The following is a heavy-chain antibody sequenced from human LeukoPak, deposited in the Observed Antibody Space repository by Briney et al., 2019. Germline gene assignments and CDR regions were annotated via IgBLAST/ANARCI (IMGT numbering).Heavy chain of an antibody. V-gene: IGHV5-51*01. CDR2: IYPGDSDT. D-gene: IGHD3-10*01. J-gene: IGHJ4*02. CDR3: ARLISSGSYYNGLYYFDY. CDR1: GYSFTTHW. Sequence: GESLKISCKASGYSFTTHWIGWVRQMPGKGLEWVGSIYPGDSDTRYSPSFQGQVTISADKSISTAYLQWSSLKASDTAMYYCARLISSGSYYNGLYYFDYWGQGTLVTVSS.